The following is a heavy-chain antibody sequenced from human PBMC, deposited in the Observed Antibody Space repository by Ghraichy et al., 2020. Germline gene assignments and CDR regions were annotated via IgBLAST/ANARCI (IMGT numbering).Heavy chain of an antibody. V-gene: IGHV3-30*02. J-gene: IGHJ5*01. CDR2: IRYDESNK. Sequence: GGSLRLSCAASGFIFSSYGMHWVRQAPGKGLEWVAFIRYDESNKHYADSVKGRFTISRDNSKNTLYLQMNSLRPEDTAVYYCAKQRKDCSSGNCYSDCFDSWGQGILVTVSS. CDR1: GFIFSSYG. D-gene: IGHD2-15*01. CDR3: AKQRKDCSSGNCYSDCFDS.